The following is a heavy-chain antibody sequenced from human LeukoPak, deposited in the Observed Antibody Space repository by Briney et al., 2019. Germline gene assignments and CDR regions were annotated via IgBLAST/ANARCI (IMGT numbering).Heavy chain of an antibody. Sequence: SVKVSCKASGGTFSSYAISWVRQAPGQGLEWMGRIIPILGIANYAQKFQGRVTITADKSTSTAYMELSSLRSEDTAVYYCARDWGTMVRGVIYGMDVWGQGTTVTVSS. CDR1: GGTFSSYA. CDR3: ARDWGTMVRGVIYGMDV. D-gene: IGHD3-10*01. J-gene: IGHJ6*02. CDR2: IIPILGIA. V-gene: IGHV1-69*04.